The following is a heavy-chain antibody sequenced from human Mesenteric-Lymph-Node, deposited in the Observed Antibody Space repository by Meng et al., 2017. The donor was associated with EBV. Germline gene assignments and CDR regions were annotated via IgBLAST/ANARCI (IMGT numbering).Heavy chain of an antibody. J-gene: IGHJ4*02. CDR2: ISAYNRNT. Sequence: QVQLVQSGAEVKKPGASVKVSCKASGYTFNNYGITWVRQAPGQGLEWMGWISAYNRNTNYAQKFRGRVTMTTDTSTSTAYLDLRSLRSDDTAVYYCARGHARIYNNGWASVFEYWGQGTLVTVSS. V-gene: IGHV1-18*01. CDR1: GYTFNNYG. D-gene: IGHD6-19*01. CDR3: ARGHARIYNNGWASVFEY.